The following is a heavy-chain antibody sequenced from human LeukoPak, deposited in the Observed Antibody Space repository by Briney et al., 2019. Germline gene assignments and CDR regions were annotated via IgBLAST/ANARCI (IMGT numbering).Heavy chain of an antibody. CDR3: AKDQGLRRAEYFQH. CDR2: ISYDGSNK. CDR1: GFTFSSYG. J-gene: IGHJ1*01. Sequence: GRSLRLSCAASGFTFSSYGMHWVRQAPGKGLEWAAVISYDGSNKYYADSVKGRFTISRDNSKNTPYLQMNSLRAEDTAVYYCAKDQGLRRAEYFQHWGQGTLVTVSS. V-gene: IGHV3-30*18. D-gene: IGHD6-19*01.